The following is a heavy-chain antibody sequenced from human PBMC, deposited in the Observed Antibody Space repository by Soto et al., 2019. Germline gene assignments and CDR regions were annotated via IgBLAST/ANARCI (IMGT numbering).Heavy chain of an antibody. D-gene: IGHD1-26*01. J-gene: IGHJ4*02. V-gene: IGHV1-2*02. CDR3: ERVEVGAPDY. Sequence: ASVKVSCKASGYTFTGYYIHWVRQAPGQGLEWMGWINPISAGTHYAQRFQGRVTMTRDTSINAAYMELNRLKSDDTAVYYCERVEVGAPDYWGQGTLVTVSS. CDR2: INPISAGT. CDR1: GYTFTGYY.